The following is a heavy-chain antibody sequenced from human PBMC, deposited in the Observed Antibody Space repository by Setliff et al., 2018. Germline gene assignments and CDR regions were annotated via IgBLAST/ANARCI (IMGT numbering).Heavy chain of an antibody. CDR3: ARDLWPNYYFDF. CDR2: INHSGNT. V-gene: IGHV4-34*01. CDR1: GESFSDYY. Sequence: PSETLSLTCAASGESFSDYYWTWIRQPPGKGLEWIGEINHSGNTKSKPSLKSRLTISVDTSKNQFSLSLSSVTAADTAVYYCARDLWPNYYFDFWGQGTLVTAPQ. D-gene: IGHD3-10*01. J-gene: IGHJ4*02.